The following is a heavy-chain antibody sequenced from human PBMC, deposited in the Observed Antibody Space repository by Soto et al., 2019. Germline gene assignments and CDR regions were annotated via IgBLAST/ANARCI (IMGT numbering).Heavy chain of an antibody. CDR2: IYPTDSDT. CDR1: GYSFTTYW. CDR3: ARTVREQWLADY. Sequence: GESLKISCKGSGYSFTTYWIGWVCQMPGKGLEWMGIIYPTDSDTRYSPSFQGQVTISADKSISTAYLQWSSLKASDTAMYYCARTVREQWLADYWGRGTLVTVSS. D-gene: IGHD6-19*01. J-gene: IGHJ4*02. V-gene: IGHV5-51*01.